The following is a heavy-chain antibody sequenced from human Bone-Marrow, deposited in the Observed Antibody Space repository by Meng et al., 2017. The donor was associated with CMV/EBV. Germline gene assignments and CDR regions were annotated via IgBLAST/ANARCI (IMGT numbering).Heavy chain of an antibody. CDR3: ARGRSKGVFTMVRGPRPGMDV. J-gene: IGHJ6*04. D-gene: IGHD3-10*01. V-gene: IGHV1-8*01. CDR1: GYTFTSYD. CDR2: MNPNSGNT. Sequence: ASVKVSCKASGYTFTSYDINWVRQATGQGLEWMGWMNPNSGNTGYAQKFQGRVTMTRNTSISTAYMELSSLRSEDTAVYYCARGRSKGVFTMVRGPRPGMDVWGEATTAASSS.